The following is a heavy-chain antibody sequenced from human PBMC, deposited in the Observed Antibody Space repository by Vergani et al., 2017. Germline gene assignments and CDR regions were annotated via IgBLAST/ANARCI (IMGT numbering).Heavy chain of an antibody. Sequence: QVQLQESGPGLVKPSETLSLTCTVSGGSISSYYWSWIRQPPGKGLEWIGYIYYSGSTNYNPSLKSRVTISVDTSKNQFSLKLSSVTAADTAVYYCAREISVTTFWSARYYYYYMDVWGKGTTVTVSS. CDR3: AREISVTTFWSARYYYYYMDV. J-gene: IGHJ6*03. CDR1: GGSISSYY. CDR2: IYYSGST. D-gene: IGHD4-17*01. V-gene: IGHV4-59*01.